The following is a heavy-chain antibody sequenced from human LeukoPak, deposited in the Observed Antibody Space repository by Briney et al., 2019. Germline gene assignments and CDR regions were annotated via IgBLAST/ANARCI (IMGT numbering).Heavy chain of an antibody. CDR1: GHPFSSYS. CDR3: ARSNGGYYSWSLLQFDY. V-gene: IGHV3-48*01. J-gene: IGHJ4*02. D-gene: IGHD3-22*01. CDR2: MCWCSSSI. Sequence: GGSLRLPCGVSGHPFSSYSVNWVRRARGRGVECVSYMCWCSSSIFYAGSVKGRFTISRDDAKNSLYLQLNSLRAEDTAVFYCARSNGGYYSWSLLQFDYWGQGTLVTVSS.